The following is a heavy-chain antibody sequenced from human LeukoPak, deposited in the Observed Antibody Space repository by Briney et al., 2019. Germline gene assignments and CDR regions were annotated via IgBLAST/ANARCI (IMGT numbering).Heavy chain of an antibody. CDR2: INHSGST. CDR3: ARDPIAVAGTLAAFDI. D-gene: IGHD6-19*01. V-gene: IGHV4-34*01. J-gene: IGHJ3*02. Sequence: SETLSLTCAVYGGSFSGYYWSWIRQPPGKGLEWIGEINHSGSTNYNPSLKSRVTISVDTSKNQFSLKLSSVTAADTAVYYCARDPIAVAGTLAAFDIWGQGTMVTVSS. CDR1: GGSFSGYY.